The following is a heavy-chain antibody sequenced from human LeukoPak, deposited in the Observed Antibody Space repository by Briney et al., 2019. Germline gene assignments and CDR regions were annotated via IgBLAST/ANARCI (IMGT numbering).Heavy chain of an antibody. J-gene: IGHJ3*02. V-gene: IGHV4-4*07. CDR3: ARDQEYYDDAFDI. CDR2: IYISGGT. Sequence: SETLSLTCTVSGGSISSYYWSWIRQPAGKGLEWIGRIYISGGTNYSPSLKSRVTMSVDTSKNKFSLKLSSVTAADTAVYYCARDQEYYDDAFDIWGQGTMVTVSS. D-gene: IGHD3-22*01. CDR1: GGSISSYY.